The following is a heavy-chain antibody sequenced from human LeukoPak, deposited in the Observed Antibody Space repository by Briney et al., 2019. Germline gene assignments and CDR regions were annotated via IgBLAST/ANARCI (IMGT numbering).Heavy chain of an antibody. CDR1: GFTFSSYA. CDR3: ARLPYDYVWGSYRYTGRYFDY. CDR2: IDHSGST. J-gene: IGHJ4*02. Sequence: TGGSLRLSCAASGFTFSSYAMSWVRQPPGKGLEWVGEIDHSGSTNYNPSLKSRVTISVDTSKNQFSLKLSSVTAADTAVYYCARLPYDYVWGSYRYTGRYFDYWGQGTLVTVSS. V-gene: IGHV4-34*01. D-gene: IGHD3-16*02.